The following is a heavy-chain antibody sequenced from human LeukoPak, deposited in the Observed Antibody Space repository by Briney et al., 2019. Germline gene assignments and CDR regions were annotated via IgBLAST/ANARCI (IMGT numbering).Heavy chain of an antibody. CDR3: ARSNYDYVWGSLNYYYYYMDV. CDR2: ISSSGST. Sequence: SETLSLTCTVSGGSISSGDYYWSWIRQPAGKGLEWIGRISSSGSTNYNPSLKSRVTISVDTSKNQFSLKLSSVTAADTAVYYCARSNYDYVWGSLNYYYYYMDVWGKGTTVTVSS. J-gene: IGHJ6*03. V-gene: IGHV4-61*02. D-gene: IGHD3-16*01. CDR1: GGSISSGDYY.